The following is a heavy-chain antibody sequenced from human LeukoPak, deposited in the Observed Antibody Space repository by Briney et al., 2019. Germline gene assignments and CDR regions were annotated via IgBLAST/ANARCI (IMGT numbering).Heavy chain of an antibody. CDR3: ARWAYIAVAGGYYYYMDV. V-gene: IGHV4-39*01. Sequence: SETLSLTCTLSGGSISNTFYYWGWIRQPPGKGLEWIGSINYSGSTYYNPSLKSRVTISVDTSKNQFSLKLSSVTAADTAVYYCARWAYIAVAGGYYYYMDVWGKGTTVTISS. D-gene: IGHD6-19*01. CDR2: INYSGST. J-gene: IGHJ6*03. CDR1: GGSISNTFYY.